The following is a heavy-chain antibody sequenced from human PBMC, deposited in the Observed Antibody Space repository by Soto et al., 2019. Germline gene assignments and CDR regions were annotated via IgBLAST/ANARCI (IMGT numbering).Heavy chain of an antibody. Sequence: GESLKISCAASGFTFSSYAMSWVRQAPGKGLEWVSAISGSGGSTYYADSVKGRFTISRDNSKNTLYLQMNSLRAEDTAVYYCATGNLGPFDPWGQGTLVTVSS. CDR3: ATGNLGPFDP. CDR1: GFTFSSYA. CDR2: ISGSGGST. D-gene: IGHD1-1*01. V-gene: IGHV3-23*01. J-gene: IGHJ5*02.